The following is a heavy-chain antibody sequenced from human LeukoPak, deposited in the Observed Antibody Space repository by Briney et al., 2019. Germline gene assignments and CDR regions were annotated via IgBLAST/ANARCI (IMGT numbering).Heavy chain of an antibody. V-gene: IGHV3-74*01. J-gene: IGHJ4*02. CDR3: ARAGGDDILTGYRDYFDY. CDR1: GFTFSSYW. D-gene: IGHD3-9*01. CDR2: INSDGSST. Sequence: GGSLRLSCAASGFTFSSYWMHWVRQAPGKGLVWVSRINSDGSSTSYADSVKGRFTISRDNAKNTLYLQMYSLRAEDTAVYYCARAGGDDILTGYRDYFDYWGQGTLVTVSS.